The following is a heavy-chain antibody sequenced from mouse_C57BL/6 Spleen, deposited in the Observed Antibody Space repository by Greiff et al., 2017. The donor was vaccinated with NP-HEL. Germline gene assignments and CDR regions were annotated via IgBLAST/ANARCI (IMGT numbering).Heavy chain of an antibody. J-gene: IGHJ2*01. CDR3: ARSPGLLSFFDY. CDR2: IRNKANGYTT. D-gene: IGHD2-10*01. CDR1: GFTFTDYY. Sequence: EVQLVESGGGLVQPGGSLSLSCAASGFTFTDYYMSWVRQPPGKALEWLGFIRNKANGYTTEYSASVKGRFTISRDNSQSILYLQMNALRAEDSATYYCARSPGLLSFFDYWGQGTTLTVSS. V-gene: IGHV7-3*01.